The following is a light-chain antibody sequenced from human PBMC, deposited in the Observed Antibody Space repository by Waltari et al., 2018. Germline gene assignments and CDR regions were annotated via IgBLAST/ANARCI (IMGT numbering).Light chain of an antibody. Sequence: EMVMTQSPATLSVSPGERATLSCRASQSVGSNVAWYQQKPGQDPRLLIYGASTRATVIPARFSGSGYGTEFTLTISSLQSEDFAVYYCQHYNIWPPGYTFGQGTKLEIK. CDR2: GAS. CDR3: QHYNIWPPGYT. V-gene: IGKV3-15*01. J-gene: IGKJ2*01. CDR1: QSVGSN.